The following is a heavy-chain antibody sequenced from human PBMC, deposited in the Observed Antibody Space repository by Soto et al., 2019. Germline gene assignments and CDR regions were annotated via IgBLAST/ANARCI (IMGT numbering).Heavy chain of an antibody. J-gene: IGHJ6*02. D-gene: IGHD3-3*01. Sequence: GGSLRLSCAASGFTFSSYWMSWVRQAPGKGLEWVANIKQDGGEKYYVDSVKGRFTISRDNAKNSLYLQMNSLRAEDTAVYYCARAPIETYYDFWSGSNYMDVWGQGTTVTVSS. CDR3: ARAPIETYYDFWSGSNYMDV. CDR1: GFTFSSYW. CDR2: IKQDGGEK. V-gene: IGHV3-7*01.